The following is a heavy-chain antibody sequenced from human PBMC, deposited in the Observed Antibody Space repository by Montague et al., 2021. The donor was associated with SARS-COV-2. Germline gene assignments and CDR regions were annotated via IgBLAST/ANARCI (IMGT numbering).Heavy chain of an antibody. V-gene: IGHV4-61*02. D-gene: IGHD1-26*01. CDR3: ARVGGNHYRYFDY. CDR1: GDSVSSEIYY. CDR2: IYTSGST. Sequence: TLSLTCTVSGDSVSSEIYYWSWIRQPAGKGLEWIGRIYTSGSTNYNPSLRSRATISVDTSKNQFSLRLSSVTAADPAVYYCARVGGNHYRYFDYWGQGTLVTVSS. J-gene: IGHJ4*02.